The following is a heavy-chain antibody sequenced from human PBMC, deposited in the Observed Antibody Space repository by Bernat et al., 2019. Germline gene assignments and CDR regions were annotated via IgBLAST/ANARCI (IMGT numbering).Heavy chain of an antibody. J-gene: IGHJ3*02. CDR3: SREGSRVGTFDI. CDR1: GGSISSGGYY. CDR2: IYYSGST. Sequence: QVQLQESGPGLVKPSQTLSLTCTVSGGSISSGGYYWSWIRQHPGKGLEWIGYIYYSGSTYYNPSLKSRVTISVDTSKNQFSLKLSSVTAADTAVYYCSREGSRVGTFDIWGQGTMVTVSS. V-gene: IGHV4-31*03. D-gene: IGHD1-26*01.